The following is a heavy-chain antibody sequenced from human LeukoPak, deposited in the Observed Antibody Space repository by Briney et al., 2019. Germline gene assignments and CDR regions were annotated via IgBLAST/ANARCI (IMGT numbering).Heavy chain of an antibody. CDR3: AKVEYSSGVGGY. V-gene: IGHV3-30*18. CDR2: ISYDGSNK. Sequence: GGSLRLSCAASGFTFSSYGMHWVRQAPGKGLEWVAVISYDGSNKYYADSVKGRFTISRDNSKNTLYLQMNSLRAEDTAVYYCAKVEYSSGVGGYWGRGTLVTVSS. D-gene: IGHD6-19*01. CDR1: GFTFSSYG. J-gene: IGHJ4*02.